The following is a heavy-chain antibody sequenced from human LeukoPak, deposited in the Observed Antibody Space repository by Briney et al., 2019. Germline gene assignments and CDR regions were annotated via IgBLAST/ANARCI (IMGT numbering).Heavy chain of an antibody. Sequence: ASVKVSCKASGYTFTSYGISWVRQAPGQGLEWMGWISAYNGNTNYAQKLQGRVTMTTDTSTSTVYMELSSLRSEDTAVYYCARGQGSYGYFFDYWGQGTLVTVSS. CDR3: ARGQGSYGYFFDY. CDR2: ISAYNGNT. D-gene: IGHD5-18*01. V-gene: IGHV1-18*01. CDR1: GYTFTSYG. J-gene: IGHJ4*02.